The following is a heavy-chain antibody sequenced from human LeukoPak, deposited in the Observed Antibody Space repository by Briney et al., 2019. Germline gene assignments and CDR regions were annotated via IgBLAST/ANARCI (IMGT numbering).Heavy chain of an antibody. Sequence: SETLSLTCAVYGGSFSGYYWSWIRPPPGKGLEWIGEINHSGSTNYNPSLKSRVTISVDTSKNQFSLELSSATAADTAVYFCARGRVSSSTWYSTYYYYFYMDVWGKGTTVTVSS. J-gene: IGHJ6*03. CDR1: GGSFSGYY. CDR3: ARGRVSSSTWYSTYYYYFYMDV. D-gene: IGHD6-13*01. CDR2: INHSGST. V-gene: IGHV4-34*01.